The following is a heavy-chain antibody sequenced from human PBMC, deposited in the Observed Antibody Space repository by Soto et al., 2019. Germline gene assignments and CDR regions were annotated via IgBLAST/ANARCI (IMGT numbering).Heavy chain of an antibody. J-gene: IGHJ4*02. V-gene: IGHV4-59*01. CDR3: SYGDSPGPIDH. D-gene: IGHD4-17*01. CDR2: IHNGERT. CDR1: GASISSYY. Sequence: SETLSLTCSVPGASISSYYWSWFRQAPGKGLEYIGYIHNGERTNYNPSLESRVTISADTSKNQFSLRLSSVTAADTAMYYCSYGDSPGPIDHWGQGTLVTVSS.